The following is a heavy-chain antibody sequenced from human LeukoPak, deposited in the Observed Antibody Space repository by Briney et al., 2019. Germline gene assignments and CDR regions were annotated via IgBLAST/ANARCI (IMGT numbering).Heavy chain of an antibody. CDR3: ARAAAASYYYYYYMDV. J-gene: IGHJ6*03. CDR2: IKQDGSEK. CDR1: GFTFSSYW. D-gene: IGHD2-2*01. V-gene: IGHV3-7*01. Sequence: GGSLRLSCAASGFTFSSYWMSWVRQAPGKGLEWVANIKQDGSEKYYVDSVKGRFTISRDNSKNTLYLQMNSLRAEDTAVYYCARAAAASYYYYYYMDVWGKGTTATVSS.